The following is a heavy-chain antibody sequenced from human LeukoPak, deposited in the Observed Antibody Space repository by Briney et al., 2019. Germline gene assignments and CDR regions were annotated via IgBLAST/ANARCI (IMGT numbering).Heavy chain of an antibody. Sequence: GCSLRLPCAASGFTFSNFSMHWLRQAPRKGLEGVAVISHDGSNKYYADSVKGRFPISRDNSKNTLYLQMNSLRAEDTAVYYCARGYYYDSSAYYVADYWGQGTLVTVSS. CDR1: GFTFSNFS. J-gene: IGHJ4*02. V-gene: IGHV3-30-3*01. CDR2: ISHDGSNK. D-gene: IGHD3-22*01. CDR3: ARGYYYDSSAYYVADY.